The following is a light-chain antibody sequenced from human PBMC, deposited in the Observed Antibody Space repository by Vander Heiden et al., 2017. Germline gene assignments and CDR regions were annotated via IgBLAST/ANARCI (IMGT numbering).Light chain of an antibody. Sequence: DIVMTQSPDSLAVSLGERATINCQSSQDVLYSFNNKNLLAWYQQKPGQAPRRVMYAASSLGSGVPDRFSGSGSGTHFTLTISSLQAEDVAVYYCQQHYSFPGTFGQGTKVETK. CDR1: QDVLYSFNNKNL. CDR2: AAS. V-gene: IGKV4-1*01. J-gene: IGKJ1*01. CDR3: QQHYSFPGT.